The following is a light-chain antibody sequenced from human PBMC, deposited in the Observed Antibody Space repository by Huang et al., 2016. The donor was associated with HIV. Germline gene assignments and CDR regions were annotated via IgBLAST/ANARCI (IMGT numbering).Light chain of an antibody. CDR2: AAS. CDR1: QGIRSY. V-gene: IGKV1-9*01. CDR3: QQLNSSPRAFT. Sequence: IQLTQSPSSLSASVGDRVTITCRASQGIRSYLAWYQQKPGKAPKLLSYAASTLQSGVPSRFSGSGSGTDFTLTISSLQPEDFATYYCQQLNSSPRAFTFGPGTKVDIK. J-gene: IGKJ3*01.